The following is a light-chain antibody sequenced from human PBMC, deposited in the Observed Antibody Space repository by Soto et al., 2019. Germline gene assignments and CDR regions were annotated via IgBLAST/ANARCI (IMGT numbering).Light chain of an antibody. CDR3: FSFSTSRARI. CDR1: RSDVGGYNY. J-gene: IGLJ2*01. Sequence: QSALTQPASVSGSPGQSITISCNGTRSDVGGYNYVSWYKQRPGKAPKLVIYDVSHRPSGVSNRFFGSKSGNTASLIISGLQAEDEADYYCFSFSTSRARIFGGGTKLTVL. CDR2: DVS. V-gene: IGLV2-14*01.